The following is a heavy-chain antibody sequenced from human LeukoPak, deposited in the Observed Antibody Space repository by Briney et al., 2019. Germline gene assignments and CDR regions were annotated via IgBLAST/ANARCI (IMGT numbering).Heavy chain of an antibody. CDR3: ARDQGYCTNGVCYNDAFDI. CDR2: MNPNSGNT. CDR1: GYTFTSYD. D-gene: IGHD2-8*01. J-gene: IGHJ3*02. Sequence: ASVKVSCKASGYTFTSYDINWVRQATGQGLEWMGWMNPNSGNTGYAQKFQGRVTMTRNTSISTAYMELSSLRSEDTAVYYCARDQGYCTNGVCYNDAFDIWGQGTMVTVSS. V-gene: IGHV1-8*01.